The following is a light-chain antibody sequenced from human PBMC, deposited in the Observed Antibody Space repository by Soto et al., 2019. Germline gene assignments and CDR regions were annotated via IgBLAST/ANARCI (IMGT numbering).Light chain of an antibody. CDR3: QQYSVFSLT. Sequence: DIQMTQFPSTLSASVGDRVTITCRASESISSWLAWYQQKPGKAPKLLIYKASSLGSGVPSRFTGSGSGTEFTLPISSLQPDDFASYYCQQYSVFSLTFGGGTKVEIK. V-gene: IGKV1-5*03. CDR1: ESISSW. J-gene: IGKJ4*01. CDR2: KAS.